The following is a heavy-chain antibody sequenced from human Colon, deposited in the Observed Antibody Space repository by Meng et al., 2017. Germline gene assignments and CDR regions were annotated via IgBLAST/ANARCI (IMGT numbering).Heavy chain of an antibody. CDR1: GYSLSGYY. V-gene: IGHV1-2*06. D-gene: IGHD6-19*01. CDR2: INADSGST. Sequence: LVHPGAEMKKPGAAVKASCKASGYSLSGYYMHWVRQVPGQGLEWMGRINADSGSTNYAEKFQGRVTLTRDTSINTAYMEVTSLRSDDTAVYYCAKIHLGDSGLDYWGQGTLVTVSS. CDR3: AKIHLGDSGLDY. J-gene: IGHJ4*02.